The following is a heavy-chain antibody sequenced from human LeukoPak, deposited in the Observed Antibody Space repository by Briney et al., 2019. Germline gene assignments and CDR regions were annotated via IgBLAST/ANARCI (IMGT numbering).Heavy chain of an antibody. CDR2: ISGSGGST. J-gene: IGHJ4*02. V-gene: IGHV3-23*01. D-gene: IGHD5-12*01. Sequence: GGSLRLSCAASGFTFSSYAMSWVRQTPRKGLEGVSAISGSGGSTFYADSVKPRFTISRDNSKNPLYLQMNSLRAEGTAVYYCAKDRVSGYDYFDYWGQGILVTASS. CDR1: GFTFSSYA. CDR3: AKDRVSGYDYFDY.